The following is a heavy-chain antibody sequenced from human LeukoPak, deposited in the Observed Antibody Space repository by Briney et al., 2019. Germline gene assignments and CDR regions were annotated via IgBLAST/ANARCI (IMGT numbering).Heavy chain of an antibody. Sequence: GGSLRLSCSASGFTFSSYAMHWVRQAPGKGLEYVSAISSNGGSTYYADSVKGRFTISRDNSKNTLYLQMSSLRAEDTAVYYCVRASPCSGGSCYWGWDFDYWGQGNLVTVSS. D-gene: IGHD2-15*01. CDR1: GFTFSSYA. J-gene: IGHJ4*02. CDR2: ISSNGGST. CDR3: VRASPCSGGSCYWGWDFDY. V-gene: IGHV3-64D*06.